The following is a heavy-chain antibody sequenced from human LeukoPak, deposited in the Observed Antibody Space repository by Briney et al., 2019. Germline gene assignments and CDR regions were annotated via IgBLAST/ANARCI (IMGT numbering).Heavy chain of an antibody. CDR1: GYTFTGYY. J-gene: IGHJ5*02. CDR3: ARDLVYCTNGVCFTAPPLNWFDP. V-gene: IGHV1-2*02. D-gene: IGHD2-8*01. Sequence: ASVKVSCKASGYTFTGYYMHWVRQAPGQGLEWMGWINPNSGGTNYAQKFQGRVTMTRDTYISTAYMELRRLRSDDTAVYYCARDLVYCTNGVCFTAPPLNWFDPWGQGTLVTVSS. CDR2: INPNSGGT.